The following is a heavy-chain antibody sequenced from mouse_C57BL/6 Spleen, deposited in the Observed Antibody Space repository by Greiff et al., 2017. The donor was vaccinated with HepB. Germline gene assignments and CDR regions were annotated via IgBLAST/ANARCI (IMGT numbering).Heavy chain of an antibody. J-gene: IGHJ3*01. D-gene: IGHD1-1*01. CDR1: GYAFSSSW. CDR2: IYPGDGDT. V-gene: IGHV1-82*01. CDR3: AREDLYYYGSSYSWFAY. Sequence: VQLVESGPELVKPGASVKISCKASGYAFSSSWMNWVKQRPGKGLEWIGRIYPGDGDTNYNGKFKGKATLTADKSSSTAYMQLSSLTSEDSAVYFCAREDLYYYGSSYSWFAYWGQGTLVTVSA.